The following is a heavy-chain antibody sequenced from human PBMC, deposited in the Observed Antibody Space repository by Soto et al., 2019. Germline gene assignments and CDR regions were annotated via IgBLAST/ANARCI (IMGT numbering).Heavy chain of an antibody. CDR2: IRDSGGNT. D-gene: IGHD5-12*01. Sequence: EVQLLESGGGLKQPGESLRLSCAASGFSFSSYAMSWVRQAPGKGLEWVSGIRDSGGNTYYVDSVKGRFTISRDNSKNTVYLHMNSLRAEDTAVYYCAKCGGFSGYDWRGYYYYGMDVWGQGTTVTVSS. J-gene: IGHJ6*02. CDR1: GFSFSSYA. V-gene: IGHV3-23*01. CDR3: AKCGGFSGYDWRGYYYYGMDV.